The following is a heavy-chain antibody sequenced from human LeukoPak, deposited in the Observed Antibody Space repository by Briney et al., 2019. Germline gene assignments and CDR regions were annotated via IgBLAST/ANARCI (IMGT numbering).Heavy chain of an antibody. V-gene: IGHV3-7*01. CDR2: INQDGSEK. Sequence: PGGSLRLSCAASGFTFSASWMTWVRQAPGKGLEWVTNINQDGSEKYYVDSVKGRFTIPRDNARNALYLQMNSLRTEDTAVYYCARGDRGFDYWGQGTLVTVSS. CDR3: ARGDRGFDY. CDR1: GFTFSASW. J-gene: IGHJ4*02.